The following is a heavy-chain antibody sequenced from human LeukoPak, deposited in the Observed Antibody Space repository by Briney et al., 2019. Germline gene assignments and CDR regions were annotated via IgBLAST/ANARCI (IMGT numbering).Heavy chain of an antibody. D-gene: IGHD4-11*01. CDR3: ARVTVSDPGARFDY. CDR1: GYTFTGYY. CDR2: ISAYNDNT. V-gene: IGHV1-18*04. Sequence: ASVKVSSKASGYTFTGYYMHWGRHAPGQGLEWMGWISAYNDNTNDAQRLQGRVTMTTDTSKTTVYMELRRLRSDDSDVYYCARVTVSDPGARFDYWGQGTLVTVSS. J-gene: IGHJ4*02.